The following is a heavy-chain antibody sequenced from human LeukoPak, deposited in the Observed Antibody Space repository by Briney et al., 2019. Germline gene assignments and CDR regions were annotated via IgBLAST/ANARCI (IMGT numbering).Heavy chain of an antibody. V-gene: IGHV4-59*08. J-gene: IGHJ3*02. Sequence: TSETLSLTCTVSGGSISSYYWSWIRQPPGKGLEWIGYIYYSGSTNYNPSLKSRVTISVDTSKNQFSLKLSSVTAADTAVYYCARHIRDIVVVVAANAFDIWGQGTMVTVSS. CDR2: IYYSGST. CDR1: GGSISSYY. D-gene: IGHD2-15*01. CDR3: ARHIRDIVVVVAANAFDI.